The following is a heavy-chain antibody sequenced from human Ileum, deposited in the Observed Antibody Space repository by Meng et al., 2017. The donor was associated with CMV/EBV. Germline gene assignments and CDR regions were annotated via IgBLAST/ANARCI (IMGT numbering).Heavy chain of an antibody. D-gene: IGHD2-2*01. Sequence: SSSYYWGWIRQPPGKGLEWIGAVFYSGSTSYNPSLKSRLIISVDTSKNQFSLNLGSVTAADTAIYYCARGTCISRSCNVYGVNWFDPWGQGTLVTVSS. J-gene: IGHJ5*02. CDR2: VFYSGST. V-gene: IGHV4-39*07. CDR1: SSSYY. CDR3: ARGTCISRSCNVYGVNWFDP.